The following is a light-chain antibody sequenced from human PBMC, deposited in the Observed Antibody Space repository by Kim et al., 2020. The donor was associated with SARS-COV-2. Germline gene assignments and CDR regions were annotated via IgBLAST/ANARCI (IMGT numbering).Light chain of an antibody. CDR2: DVS. CDR3: SSYTSSNTLI. Sequence: GQSLTISCTGTSSDVGGYNYVSWYQQHPGKAPKLMIYDVSNRPSGVSNRFSGSKSGNTASLTVSGLQAEDEADYYCSSYTSSNTLIFGGGTQLTVL. V-gene: IGLV2-14*03. CDR1: SSDVGGYNY. J-gene: IGLJ2*01.